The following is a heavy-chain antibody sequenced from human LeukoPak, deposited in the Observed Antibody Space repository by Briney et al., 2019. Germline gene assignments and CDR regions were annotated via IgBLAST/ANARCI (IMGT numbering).Heavy chain of an antibody. Sequence: PGGSLRLSCSASGFTFSGYAMHWVRQAPGKGLEYVSGIPSNGGTTYYADSVKGRFTISRDNSKNTLYLQMSSLRAVDTAVYFCVRDRVVVTATFDCWGQGTLVTVSS. J-gene: IGHJ4*02. CDR3: VRDRVVVTATFDC. CDR1: GFTFSGYA. CDR2: IPSNGGTT. D-gene: IGHD2-21*02. V-gene: IGHV3-64D*06.